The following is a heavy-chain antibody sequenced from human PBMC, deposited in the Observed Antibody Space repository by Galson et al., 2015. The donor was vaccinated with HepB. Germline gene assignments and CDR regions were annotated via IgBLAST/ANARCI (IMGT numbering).Heavy chain of an antibody. CDR3: AKDLQVVTTAYYSFYGMDI. CDR2: ASYDGTNK. D-gene: IGHD3-22*01. Sequence: LRLSCAGSGFTFNNYGIHWVRQAPGKGLQWVAGASYDGTNKYFADSVMGRFTLYRDNSKKTLYLQMNSLRGEDTGVYYCAKDLQVVTTAYYSFYGMDIWGQGTTVTVSS. J-gene: IGHJ6*02. CDR1: GFTFNNYG. V-gene: IGHV3-30*18.